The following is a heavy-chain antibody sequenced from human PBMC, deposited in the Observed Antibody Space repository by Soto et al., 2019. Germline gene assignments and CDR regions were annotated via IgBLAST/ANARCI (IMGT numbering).Heavy chain of an antibody. J-gene: IGHJ4*02. D-gene: IGHD2-21*02. CDR3: ARSVGVVTTDY. CDR1: GYIFTTYD. CDR2: INTDNGHT. Sequence: ASVKVSCKASGYIFTTYDIHWVRQAPGQRLEWMGWINTDNGHTKYSQKFQGRVTITRDTSASTAYMELNSLTSEDTALYYCARSVGVVTTDYWGQGTLVTVSS. V-gene: IGHV1-3*04.